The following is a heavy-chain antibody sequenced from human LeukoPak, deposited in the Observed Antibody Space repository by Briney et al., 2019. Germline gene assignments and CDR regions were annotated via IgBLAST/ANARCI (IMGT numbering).Heavy chain of an antibody. CDR2: INHSGST. Sequence: SETLSLTCAVYGGSFSGYYWSWIRQPPGKGLEWIGEINHSGSTNYNPSLKSRVTISVDTSKNQFSLKLSSVTAADTAVYYCARDLLSSHYDFWSGYYKDYYYYYGMDVWGQGTTVTVSS. CDR3: ARDLLSSHYDFWSGYYKDYYYYYGMDV. V-gene: IGHV4-34*01. D-gene: IGHD3-3*01. J-gene: IGHJ6*02. CDR1: GGSFSGYY.